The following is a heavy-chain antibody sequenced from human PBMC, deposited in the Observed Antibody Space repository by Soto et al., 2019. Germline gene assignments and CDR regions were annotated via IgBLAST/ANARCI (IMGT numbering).Heavy chain of an antibody. Sequence: QVQVVESGGGVVQPGRSLRLSCVPSGFTFSNYGMHWVRQAPGKGLGWVAVIWYDGSDKYYADSVKGRFTISRDNSKNTLYLQMNSLRAEDTAVYYCARAPQGYFDYWGQGILVTVSS. CDR1: GFTFSNYG. J-gene: IGHJ4*02. CDR3: ARAPQGYFDY. V-gene: IGHV3-33*01. CDR2: IWYDGSDK.